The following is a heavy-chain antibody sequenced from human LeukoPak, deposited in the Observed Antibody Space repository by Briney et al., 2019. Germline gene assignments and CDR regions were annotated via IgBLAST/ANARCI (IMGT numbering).Heavy chain of an antibody. D-gene: IGHD3-9*01. CDR2: IYYSGST. J-gene: IGHJ3*02. V-gene: IGHV4-59*01. Sequence: SETLSLTCTVSGGSISSYYWSWIRQPPGKGLEWIGYIYYSGSTNYNPSLKSRVTISVDTSKNQFYLKLSSVTAADTAVYYCARAPKLRYFDWSPNAFDIWGQGTMVTVSS. CDR1: GGSISSYY. CDR3: ARAPKLRYFDWSPNAFDI.